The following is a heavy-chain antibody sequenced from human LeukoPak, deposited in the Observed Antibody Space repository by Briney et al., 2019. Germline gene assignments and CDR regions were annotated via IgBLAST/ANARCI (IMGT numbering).Heavy chain of an antibody. Sequence: SETLSLTCTVSGGSISSYYWSWIRQPPGKGLEWIGYIYYSGSTNYNPSLKSRVTISVDTSKNQFSLKLSSVTAADTAVYYCAREEAPTYDFWSGYYTGGPFDYWGQGTLVTVSS. CDR3: AREEAPTYDFWSGYYTGGPFDY. D-gene: IGHD3-3*01. CDR1: GGSISSYY. J-gene: IGHJ4*02. CDR2: IYYSGST. V-gene: IGHV4-59*12.